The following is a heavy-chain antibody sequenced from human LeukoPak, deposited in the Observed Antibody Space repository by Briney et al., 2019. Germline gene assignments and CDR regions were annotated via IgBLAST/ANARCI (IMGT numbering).Heavy chain of an antibody. CDR3: ARAYSSGWYWNWFDP. Sequence: SETLSLTCTVSGGSISSYYWSWIRQPPGKGLEWIGYIYYSGSTNYNPSLKSRVTISVDTSKNQFSLKLSSVTAADTAVYYCARAYSSGWYWNWFDPWGQGTLVTVSS. CDR1: GGSISSYY. CDR2: IYYSGST. J-gene: IGHJ5*02. V-gene: IGHV4-59*01. D-gene: IGHD6-13*01.